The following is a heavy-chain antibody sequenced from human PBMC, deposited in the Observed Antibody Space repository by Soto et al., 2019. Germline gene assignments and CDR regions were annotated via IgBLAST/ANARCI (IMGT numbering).Heavy chain of an antibody. Sequence: PGGPLRLSCAASGFNFSSYGMHWVRQAPGKGLEWVAVISYDGSNKYYADSVKGRFTISRDNSKNTLYLQMNSLRAEDTAVYYCAKVLYDFWSGPPPNYYYGMDVWGQGTTVTVSS. CDR3: AKVLYDFWSGPPPNYYYGMDV. CDR1: GFNFSSYG. V-gene: IGHV3-30*18. J-gene: IGHJ6*02. D-gene: IGHD3-3*01. CDR2: ISYDGSNK.